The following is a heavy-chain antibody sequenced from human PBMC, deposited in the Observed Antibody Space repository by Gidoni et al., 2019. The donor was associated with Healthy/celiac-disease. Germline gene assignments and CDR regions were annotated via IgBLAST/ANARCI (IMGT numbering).Heavy chain of an antibody. V-gene: IGHV3-21*01. D-gene: IGHD6-6*01. CDR1: GFTFSSYS. Sequence: EVQLVEPGGGLVKPGGSLRPSCAAAGFTFSSYSMNWVRQAPGKGLEWVSSISSSGSYIYYADSVKGRFTISRDNAKNSLYLQMNSLRAEDTAVYYCARESIRSFDYWGQGTLVTVSS. CDR2: ISSSGSYI. CDR3: ARESIRSFDY. J-gene: IGHJ4*02.